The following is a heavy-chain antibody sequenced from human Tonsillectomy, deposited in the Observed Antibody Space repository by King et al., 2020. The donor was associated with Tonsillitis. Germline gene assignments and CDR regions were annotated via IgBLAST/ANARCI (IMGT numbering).Heavy chain of an antibody. CDR3: ARLTTDGWSDSYFDY. V-gene: IGHV1-18*01. J-gene: IGHJ4*02. CDR1: GYTFTNYG. D-gene: IGHD6-19*01. Sequence: VQLVESGAEVKKPGASVKVSCKASGYTFTNYGITWVRQAPGQGLEWMGWISTYNGNTNYAQKLQGRVTMTTDTSTSTAYMELRSLRSDDTAVYYRARLTTDGWSDSYFDYWGQGTLVTVSS. CDR2: ISTYNGNT.